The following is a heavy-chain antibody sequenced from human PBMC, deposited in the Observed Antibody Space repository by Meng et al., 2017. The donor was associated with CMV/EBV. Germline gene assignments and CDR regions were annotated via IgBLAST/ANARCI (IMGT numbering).Heavy chain of an antibody. J-gene: IGHJ6*02. V-gene: IGHV1-69*05. CDR1: GGTYSSYA. CDR3: ARGRGLVYYYGMDV. CDR2: TIPIFGTA. D-gene: IGHD3-10*01. Sequence: SSVNVSCKSSGGTYSSYAISWVRQAPGQGLEWMGGTIPIFGTANYAQKFQGRVTITTDESTSTAYMELSSLRSEDTAVYYCARGRGLVYYYGMDVWGQGTTVTVSS.